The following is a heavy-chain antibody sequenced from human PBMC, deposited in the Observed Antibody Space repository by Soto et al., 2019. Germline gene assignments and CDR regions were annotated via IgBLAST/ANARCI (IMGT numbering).Heavy chain of an antibody. D-gene: IGHD2-21*02. CDR1: GVSIGSDYYH. J-gene: IGHJ6*02. V-gene: IGHV4-30-4*08. Sequence: PSETLSLTCTVSGVSIGSDYYHWTWIRQSPERGLEWIGYIHHSGSILYNPSLKSRVTISVDTSKNQFSLHLSSVTAADTAVYFCAREDDGGDTLDVWGQGTTVTVSS. CDR3: AREDDGGDTLDV. CDR2: IHHSGSI.